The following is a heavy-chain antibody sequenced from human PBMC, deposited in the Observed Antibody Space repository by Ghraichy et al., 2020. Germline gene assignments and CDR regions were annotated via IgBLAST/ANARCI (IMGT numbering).Heavy chain of an antibody. CDR1: GFTFSSYG. CDR2: IRYDGSNK. CDR3: AKEGVWELLGFDY. D-gene: IGHD1-26*01. J-gene: IGHJ4*02. V-gene: IGHV3-30*02. Sequence: GGSLRLSCAASGFTFSSYGMHWVRQAPGKGLEWVAFIRYDGSNKYYADSVKGRFTISRDNSKNTLYLQMNSLRAEDTAVYYCAKEGVWELLGFDYWGQGTLVTVSS.